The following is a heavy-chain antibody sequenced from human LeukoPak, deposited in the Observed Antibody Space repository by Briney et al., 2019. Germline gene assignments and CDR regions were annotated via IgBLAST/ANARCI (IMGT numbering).Heavy chain of an antibody. CDR3: ARDPPAYNWNYVWKTTDAYYFDN. J-gene: IGHJ4*02. CDR1: GGTFSSYA. Sequence: ASVKVSCKASGGTFSSYAISWVRQAPGQGLEWMGGIIPIFGTANYAQKFQGRVTITADESTSTAYMELSSLRSEDTAVYYCARDPPAYNWNYVWKTTDAYYFDNWGQGTLVTVSS. D-gene: IGHD1-7*01. V-gene: IGHV1-69*13. CDR2: IIPIFGTA.